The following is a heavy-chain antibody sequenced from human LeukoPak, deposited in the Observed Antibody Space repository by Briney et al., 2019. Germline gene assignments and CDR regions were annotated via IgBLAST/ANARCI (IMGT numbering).Heavy chain of an antibody. Sequence: ASVKVSCKPSGGTFLSHTFRWVRQAPGQGLEWMGKITPVIDTANYAQTFQGRVSIYADKSTTTVYMDLSGLRPDDTAVYYCARVNLRGSNYNWFDPWGQGTRVTVSS. V-gene: IGHV1-69*08. CDR2: ITPVIDTA. D-gene: IGHD3-10*01. CDR1: GGTFLSHT. CDR3: ARVNLRGSNYNWFDP. J-gene: IGHJ5*02.